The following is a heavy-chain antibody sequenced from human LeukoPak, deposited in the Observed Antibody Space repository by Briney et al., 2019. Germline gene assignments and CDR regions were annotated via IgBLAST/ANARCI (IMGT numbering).Heavy chain of an antibody. D-gene: IGHD3-10*01. J-gene: IGHJ6*02. CDR3: ARDVGYYGSGDYYYYYGMDV. CDR2: ISSSSSYI. V-gene: IGHV3-21*01. CDR1: GFTFSSYS. Sequence: GGSLRLSCAASGFTFSSYSTNWVRQAPGKGLEWVSSISSSSSYIYYADSVKGRFTISRDNAKNSLYLQMNSLRAEDTAVYYWARDVGYYGSGDYYYYYGMDVWGQGTTVTVSS.